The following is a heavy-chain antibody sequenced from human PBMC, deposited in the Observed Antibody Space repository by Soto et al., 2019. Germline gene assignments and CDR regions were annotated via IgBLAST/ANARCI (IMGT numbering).Heavy chain of an antibody. D-gene: IGHD3-16*01. CDR1: GGSISSYY. CDR2: IYYSWTK. Sequence: SETLSLTCSVSGGSISSYYCSWIRQPPGQGLEWIGYIYYSWTKNYNPSLKRPGTMSVDTAKYHISLQLASVPAGDTARYYCTRGGDSSKWLDHWGRGTLVTVSS. J-gene: IGHJ5*02. V-gene: IGHV4-59*01. CDR3: TRGGDSSKWLDH.